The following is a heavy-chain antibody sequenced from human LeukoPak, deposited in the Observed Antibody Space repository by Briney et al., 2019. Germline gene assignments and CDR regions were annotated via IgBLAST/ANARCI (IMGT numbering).Heavy chain of an antibody. V-gene: IGHV1-69*13. CDR2: ITPLFGTA. J-gene: IGHJ5*02. Sequence: SVKVSCKASGGTFNNLASTWVRQAPGQGLEWMGRITPLFGTADYPQKFQGRVSFSADESTTTSYMELNSLTSENTAVYYCARDHDHSFDPWGQGTLVTVSS. CDR1: GGTFNNLA. CDR3: ARDHDHSFDP.